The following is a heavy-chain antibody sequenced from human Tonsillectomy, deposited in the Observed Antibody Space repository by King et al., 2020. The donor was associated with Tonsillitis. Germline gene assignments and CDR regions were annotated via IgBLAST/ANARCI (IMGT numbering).Heavy chain of an antibody. V-gene: IGHV4-31*03. CDR3: ARHLSLAMVATDAFDI. CDR2: IYYSGST. CDR1: GGSISSGGYY. J-gene: IGHJ3*02. D-gene: IGHD5-18*01. Sequence: QLQESGPGLVKPSQTLSLTCTVSGGSISSGGYYWSWIRQHPGKGLEWIGYIYYSGSTYYNPSLKSRVTISVDTSKNQFSLKLSSVTAADTAVYYCARHLSLAMVATDAFDIWGQGTMVTVSS.